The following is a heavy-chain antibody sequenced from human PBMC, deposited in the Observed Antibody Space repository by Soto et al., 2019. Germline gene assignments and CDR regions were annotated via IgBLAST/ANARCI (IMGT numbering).Heavy chain of an antibody. CDR3: ARDRGGSYRSPAVDY. CDR1: GYTFTSYG. Sequence: ASVKVSCKASGYTFTSYGISWVRQAPGQGLEWMGWISAYNGNTNYAQKLQGRVTMTTDTSTSTAYMELRSLRSDDTAGYYCARDRGGSYRSPAVDYWGQGTLVTVSS. CDR2: ISAYNGNT. J-gene: IGHJ4*02. V-gene: IGHV1-18*04. D-gene: IGHD1-26*01.